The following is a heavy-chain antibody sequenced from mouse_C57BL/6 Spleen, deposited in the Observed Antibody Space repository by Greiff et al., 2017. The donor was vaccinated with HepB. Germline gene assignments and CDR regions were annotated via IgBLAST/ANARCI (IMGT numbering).Heavy chain of an antibody. D-gene: IGHD3-3*01. CDR2: ISYDGSN. Sequence: ESGPGLVKPSQSLSLTCSVTGYSITSGYYWNWIRQFPGNKLEWMGYISYDGSNNYNPSLKNRISITRDTSKNQFFLKLNSVTTEDTATYYCARRGAGNDYWGQGTTLTVSS. V-gene: IGHV3-6*01. J-gene: IGHJ2*01. CDR3: ARRGAGNDY. CDR1: GYSITSGYY.